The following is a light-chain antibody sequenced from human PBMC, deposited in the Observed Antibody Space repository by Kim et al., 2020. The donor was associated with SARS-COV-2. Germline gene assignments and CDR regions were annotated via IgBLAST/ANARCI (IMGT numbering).Light chain of an antibody. V-gene: IGKV4-1*01. J-gene: IGKJ2*02. CDR2: WAS. CDR1: QSLLYSSNNKDY. CDR3: QQYYTTPRT. Sequence: DIVMTQSPDSLPVSLGERATINCKSSQSLLYSSNNKDYLAWYQQQPGQPPKLLIYWASTRESGVPDRFSGSGSGTDFTLTISSLQAEDVAVYYCQQYYTTPRTFGQGTKLEI.